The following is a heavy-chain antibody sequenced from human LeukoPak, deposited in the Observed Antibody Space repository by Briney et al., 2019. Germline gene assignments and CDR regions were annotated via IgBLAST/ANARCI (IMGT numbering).Heavy chain of an antibody. CDR1: GFTFSSYW. V-gene: IGHV3-7*01. J-gene: IGHJ4*02. D-gene: IGHD5-24*01. CDR2: IKQDGSEK. Sequence: GGSLRLSCAASGFTFSSYWISWVRQAPGKGLEWVANIKQDGSEKYYADSVKGRFTISRDNAKNSLYLQMNSLRAEDTAVYYCARVPIRWLQFDYWGQGTLVTVSS. CDR3: ARVPIRWLQFDY.